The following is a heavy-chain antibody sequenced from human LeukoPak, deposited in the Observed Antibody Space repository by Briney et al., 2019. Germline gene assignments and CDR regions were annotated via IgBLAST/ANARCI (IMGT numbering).Heavy chain of an antibody. CDR1: GGSISSGNYY. CDR3: ASRLTYYYDSSGYYSGVDI. V-gene: IGHV4-39*07. CDR2: INHSGST. D-gene: IGHD3-22*01. J-gene: IGHJ3*02. Sequence: PSETLSLTWTVSGGSISSGNYYWSWIRQPPGKGLEWIGEINHSGSTNYNPSLKSRVTISVDKSKNQFSLKLSSVTAADTAVYYCASRLTYYYDSSGYYSGVDIWGQGTMVTVSS.